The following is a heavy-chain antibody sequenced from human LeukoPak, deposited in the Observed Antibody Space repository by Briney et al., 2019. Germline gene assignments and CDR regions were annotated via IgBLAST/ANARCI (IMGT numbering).Heavy chain of an antibody. V-gene: IGHV1-69*13. CDR2: IIPIFGTA. J-gene: IGHJ6*04. Sequence: SVKASCKASGGTFSGYAITWVRQAPGQGLEWMGGIIPIFGTANYAQKFQGRVTITADESTSTAYMELSSLRSEDTAVYYCARSADSSSGYYYYGMDVWGEGTTATVSS. D-gene: IGHD6-13*01. CDR3: ARSADSSSGYYYYGMDV. CDR1: GGTFSGYA.